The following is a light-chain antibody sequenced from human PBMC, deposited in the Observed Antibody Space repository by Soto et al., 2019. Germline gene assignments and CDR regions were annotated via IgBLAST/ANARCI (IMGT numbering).Light chain of an antibody. J-gene: IGLJ3*02. CDR1: NSDIGTHNS. CDR3: ASNTPTWV. Sequence: QSALTQPASVSGSPGQSISISCSGTNSDIGTHNSVSWYRQHPGQAPKLIIYEVSKRPSGISNRFSGSKSANTASLTISGLQADDKADYFCASNTPTWVFGGGTKVTVL. V-gene: IGLV2-14*03. CDR2: EVS.